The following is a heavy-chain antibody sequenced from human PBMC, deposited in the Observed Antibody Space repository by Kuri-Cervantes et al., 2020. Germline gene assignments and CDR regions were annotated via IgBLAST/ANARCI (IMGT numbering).Heavy chain of an antibody. J-gene: IGHJ1*01. Sequence: ASVKVSCKVSGYTLTELSMHWVRQAPGKGLEWTGGFDPEDGETIYAQKFQGRVTMTEDTSTDTAYMELSSLRSEDTAVYYCATPPGLVGATRLYFQHWGQGTLVTVSS. V-gene: IGHV1-24*01. CDR1: GYTLTELS. D-gene: IGHD1-26*01. CDR3: ATPPGLVGATRLYFQH. CDR2: FDPEDGET.